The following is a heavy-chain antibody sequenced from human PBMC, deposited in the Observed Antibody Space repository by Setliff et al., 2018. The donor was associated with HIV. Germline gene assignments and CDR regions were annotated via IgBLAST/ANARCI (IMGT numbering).Heavy chain of an antibody. Sequence: SVKVSCKASGGTFSSYTISWVRQAPGQGLEWMGRVIPILGIANNAQKFQGRVTMTADKSTSTAYMELSSLRSDDTAVYYCASTTCYYDSSGHPSGWFDPWGQGTLVTVSS. D-gene: IGHD3-22*01. CDR1: GGTFSSYT. J-gene: IGHJ5*02. CDR2: VIPILGIA. V-gene: IGHV1-69*02. CDR3: ASTTCYYDSSGHPSGWFDP.